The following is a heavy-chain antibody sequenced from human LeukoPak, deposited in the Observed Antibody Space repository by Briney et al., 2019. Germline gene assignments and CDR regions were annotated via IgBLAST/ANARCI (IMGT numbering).Heavy chain of an antibody. J-gene: IGHJ6*03. V-gene: IGHV3-23*01. Sequence: GSLRLSCAASGFTFSSYAMSWVRQAPGKGLEWVSAISGSGGSTYYADSVKGRFTISRDNSKNTLYLQMNSLRAEDTAVYYCAKARRRVEMATIGDYYYYMDVWGKGTTVTVSS. CDR3: AKARRRVEMATIGDYYYYMDV. CDR2: ISGSGGST. CDR1: GFTFSSYA. D-gene: IGHD5-24*01.